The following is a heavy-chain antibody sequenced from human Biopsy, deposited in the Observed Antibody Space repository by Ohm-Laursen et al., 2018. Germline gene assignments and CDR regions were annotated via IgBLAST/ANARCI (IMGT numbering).Heavy chain of an antibody. J-gene: IGHJ2*01. D-gene: IGHD6-25*01. Sequence: TLSLTCTVSGGSITSYSWSWIRQPPGKGLGPIGYIYNTGDTTYNPSLQSRVTISLDTSNSQLSLRLRSVTAADAAVYYCARRSAANWYFNLWGRGTLVTVSS. V-gene: IGHV4-59*08. CDR2: IYNTGDT. CDR3: ARRSAANWYFNL. CDR1: GGSITSYS.